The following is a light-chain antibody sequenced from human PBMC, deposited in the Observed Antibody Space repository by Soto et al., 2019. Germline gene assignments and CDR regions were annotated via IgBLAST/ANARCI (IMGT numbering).Light chain of an antibody. CDR1: SSDVGSYNS. J-gene: IGLJ2*01. CDR3: SSYTTSSTLEVV. V-gene: IGLV2-14*01. Sequence: QSALTQPASVSGSPGQSITISCTGTSSDVGSYNSVSWYQQHPGKAPKLMIYEVSNRPSGGAHLFSGSKSGNTASLTLSGHQAEDEADYYCSSYTTSSTLEVVFGGGTKLTVL. CDR2: EVS.